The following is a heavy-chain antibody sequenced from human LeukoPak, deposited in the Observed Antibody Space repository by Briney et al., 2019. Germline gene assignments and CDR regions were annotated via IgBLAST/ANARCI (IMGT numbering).Heavy chain of an antibody. Sequence: GGSLRLSCAASGFTFSSYAMHWVRQAPGKGLEYVSAISSNGGSTYYANSVKGRFTISRDNSKNTLYLQMGSLRAEDMAVYYCARGIILTGYYASYYFDYWGQGTLVTVSS. CDR1: GFTFSSYA. CDR3: ARGIILTGYYASYYFDY. CDR2: ISSNGGST. J-gene: IGHJ4*02. V-gene: IGHV3-64*01. D-gene: IGHD3-9*01.